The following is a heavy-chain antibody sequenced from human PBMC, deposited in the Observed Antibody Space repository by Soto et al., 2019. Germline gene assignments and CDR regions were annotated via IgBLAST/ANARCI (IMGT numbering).Heavy chain of an antibody. J-gene: IGHJ3*02. CDR1: GFTFSSYE. CDR2: ISSSGSTI. CDR3: ARGRTYYYDSSGYYPDAFDI. D-gene: IGHD3-22*01. V-gene: IGHV3-48*03. Sequence: XGSLKLSFAASGFTFSSYEMNWVRQAPGKGLDWVSYISSSGSTIYYADSVKGRFTISRDNAKNSLYLQMNSLRAEDTAVYYCARGRTYYYDSSGYYPDAFDIWGQGTMVTVSS.